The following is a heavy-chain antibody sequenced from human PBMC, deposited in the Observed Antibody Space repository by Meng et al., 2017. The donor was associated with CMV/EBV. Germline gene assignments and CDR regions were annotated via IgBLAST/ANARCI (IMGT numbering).Heavy chain of an antibody. CDR1: GFTVSSNY. V-gene: IGHV3-53*01. CDR2: IYSGGST. J-gene: IGHJ4*02. CDR3: ARGYYGSGRDY. Sequence: GESLKISCAASGFTVSSNYMSWVRQAPGKGLEWVSVIYSGGSTYYADSVKGRFTISRDNSKNTLYLQMNSLRAEDTAAYYCARGYYGSGRDYWGQGTLVTVSS. D-gene: IGHD3-10*01.